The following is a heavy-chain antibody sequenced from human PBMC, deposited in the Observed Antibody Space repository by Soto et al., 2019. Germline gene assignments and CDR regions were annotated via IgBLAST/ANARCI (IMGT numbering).Heavy chain of an antibody. CDR2: INHSGST. Sequence: WETLSLTCAVYGGSFSGYYWSWIRQPPGKGLEWIGEINHSGSTNYNPSLKSRVTISVDTSKNQFSLKLSSVTAADTAVYYCARARITMVRGVIITFYGMDVWGQGTTVTVSS. V-gene: IGHV4-34*01. D-gene: IGHD3-10*01. CDR3: ARARITMVRGVIITFYGMDV. J-gene: IGHJ6*02. CDR1: GGSFSGYY.